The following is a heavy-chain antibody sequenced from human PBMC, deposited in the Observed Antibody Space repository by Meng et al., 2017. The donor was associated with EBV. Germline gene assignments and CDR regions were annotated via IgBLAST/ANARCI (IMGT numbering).Heavy chain of an antibody. CDR2: FLPRLGAP. Sequence: QVPLVQGAAEVKKPGSSVKVSCKTSGGPFRYYAISWVRQSPGQGLEWLGGFLPRLGAPNYAQKFHGRVKITADESTSTHYMDLSSLRSEDTAIYYCASESGRGYTPDYWGQGTLVTVSS. V-gene: IGHV1-69*01. CDR3: ASESGRGYTPDY. D-gene: IGHD3-10*01. CDR1: GGPFRYYA. J-gene: IGHJ4*02.